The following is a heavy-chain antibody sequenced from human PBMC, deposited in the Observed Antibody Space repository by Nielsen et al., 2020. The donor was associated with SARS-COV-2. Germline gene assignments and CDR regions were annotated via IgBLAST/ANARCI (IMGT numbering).Heavy chain of an antibody. Sequence: ASVKVSCKTSGYTFTSFAIHWVRQAPGQSLEWMGWINAGNGNTKYSQKFQGRVTITRDTSASTAYMELSSLRSEDTAVYYCARVWFGELLDYWGQGTLVTVSS. V-gene: IGHV1-3*01. CDR1: GYTFTSFA. CDR2: INAGNGNT. J-gene: IGHJ4*02. D-gene: IGHD3-10*01. CDR3: ARVWFGELLDY.